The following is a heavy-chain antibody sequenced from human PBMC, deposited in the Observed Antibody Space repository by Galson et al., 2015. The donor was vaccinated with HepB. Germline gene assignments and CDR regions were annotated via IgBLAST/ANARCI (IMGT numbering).Heavy chain of an antibody. CDR3: ARRRYCSSTSCYFAFHI. V-gene: IGHV1-69*13. J-gene: IGHJ3*02. Sequence: SVKVSCKASGGTFSSYAISWVRQAPGQGLEWMGGIIPIFGTANYAQKFQGRVTITADESTSTAYMELSSLRSEDTAVYYCARRRYCSSTSCYFAFHIWGQGTMVTASS. CDR1: GGTFSSYA. D-gene: IGHD2-2*01. CDR2: IIPIFGTA.